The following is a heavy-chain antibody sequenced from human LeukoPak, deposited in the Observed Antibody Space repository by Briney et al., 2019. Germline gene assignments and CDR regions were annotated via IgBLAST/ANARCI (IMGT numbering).Heavy chain of an antibody. Sequence: LSLTCSVSGDSISSRHHWSWIRQAPGKGLEWVSYISSSGSTIYYADSVKGRFTISRDNAKNSLYLQMNSLRAEDTAVYYCAASKEFRWGQGTLVTVSS. CDR2: ISSSGSTI. CDR3: AASKEFR. CDR1: GDSISSRHH. D-gene: IGHD3-10*01. J-gene: IGHJ4*02. V-gene: IGHV3-11*04.